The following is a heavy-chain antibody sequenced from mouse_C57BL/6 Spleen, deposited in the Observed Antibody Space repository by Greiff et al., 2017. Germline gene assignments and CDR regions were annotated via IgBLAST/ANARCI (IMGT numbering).Heavy chain of an antibody. J-gene: IGHJ3*01. CDR2: IYPRSGNT. D-gene: IGHD2-1*01. V-gene: IGHV1-81*01. Sequence: QVQLKESGAELARPGASVKLSCKASGYTFTSYGISWVKQRTGQGLEWIGEIYPRSGNTYYNEKFKGKATLTADKSSSTAYMELRSLTSEDSAVYFCATYYGNAWFAYWGQGTLVTVS. CDR3: ATYYGNAWFAY. CDR1: GYTFTSYG.